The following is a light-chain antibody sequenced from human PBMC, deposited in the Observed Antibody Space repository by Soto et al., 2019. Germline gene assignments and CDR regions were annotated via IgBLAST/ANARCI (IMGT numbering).Light chain of an antibody. V-gene: IGKV1-39*01. J-gene: IGKJ1*01. Sequence: DIQMTQSPTSLSASVGDRVTISCRASQSISNYLSWYQQKPGKATRLLIYAASTVQSGVPPRFSGSGSGTDYILTISSLRSEDIATCFCQQTYSAPPWTFGQGTKVEIK. CDR3: QQTYSAPPWT. CDR1: QSISNY. CDR2: AAS.